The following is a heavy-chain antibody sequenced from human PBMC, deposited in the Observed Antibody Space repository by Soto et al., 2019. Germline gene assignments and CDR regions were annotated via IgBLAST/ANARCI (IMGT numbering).Heavy chain of an antibody. J-gene: IGHJ5*02. CDR3: ALSNGNYGRAYNCFDP. CDR1: GDSVSSNSAA. V-gene: IGHV6-1*01. D-gene: IGHD1-7*01. CDR2: TYYRSKWYN. Sequence: SQTLSLTCAISGDSVSSNSAAWNWIRQSPSRGLEWLGRTYYRSKWYNDYAVSVKSRITINPDTSKNQFSLQLNSVTPEDTAVDYWALSNGNYGRAYNCFDPWGQGTLVTVSS.